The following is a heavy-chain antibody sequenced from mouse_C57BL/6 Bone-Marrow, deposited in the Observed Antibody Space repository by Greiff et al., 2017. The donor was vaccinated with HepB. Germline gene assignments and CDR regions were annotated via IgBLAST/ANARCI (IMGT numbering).Heavy chain of an antibody. CDR3: TRPGGYYEFAY. J-gene: IGHJ3*01. V-gene: IGHV6-6*01. D-gene: IGHD2-3*01. Sequence: EVKLQESGGGLVQPGGSMKLSCAASGFTFSDAWMDWVRQSPEKGLEWVAEIRNKANNHATYYAESVKGRFTISRDDSKSSVYLQMNSLRAEDTDIYYCTRPGGYYEFAYWGKGTLVTVSA. CDR2: IRNKANNHAT. CDR1: GFTFSDAW.